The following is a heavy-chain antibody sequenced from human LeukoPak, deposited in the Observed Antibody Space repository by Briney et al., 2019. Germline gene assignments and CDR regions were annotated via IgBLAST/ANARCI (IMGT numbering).Heavy chain of an antibody. D-gene: IGHD1-20*01. CDR3: ARGLISGTRDYFYYYMDV. CDR2: IYDSGSP. CDR1: DGSISSYY. J-gene: IGHJ6*03. Sequence: SETLSLTCTVSDGSISSYYWSWVRQPPGKGLQWIGYIYDSGSPNYNPSLKSRVTIAVDTSKNQFSLRLSSATAADTGVYYCARGLISGTRDYFYYYMDVWGKGTTVTISS. V-gene: IGHV4-59*01.